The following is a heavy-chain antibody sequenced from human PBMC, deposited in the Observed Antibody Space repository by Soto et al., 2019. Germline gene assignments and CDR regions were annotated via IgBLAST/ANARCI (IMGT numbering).Heavy chain of an antibody. D-gene: IGHD2-2*01. CDR2: IIPILGIA. Sequence: ASVKVSCKASGGTFSSYTISWVRQAPGQGLEWMGRIIPILGIANYAQKFQGRVTITADKSTSTAYMELSSLRSEDTAVYYCARGGYCSSTSCFKYYYYYYMDVWGKGTTVTVSS. J-gene: IGHJ6*03. V-gene: IGHV1-69*02. CDR3: ARGGYCSSTSCFKYYYYYYMDV. CDR1: GGTFSSYT.